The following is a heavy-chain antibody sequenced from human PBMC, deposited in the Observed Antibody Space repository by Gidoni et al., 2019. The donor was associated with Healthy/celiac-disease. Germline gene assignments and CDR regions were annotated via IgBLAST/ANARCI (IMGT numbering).Heavy chain of an antibody. CDR3: ARDLSDYYGMDV. CDR2: IYSGGST. V-gene: IGHV3-53*01. J-gene: IGHJ6*02. CDR1: GFTVSSNY. Sequence: EVQLVESGGGLIQPGESLRLSCAASGFTVSSNYMSWVRQAPGKGLEWVSVIYSGGSTYYADSVKGRFTISRDNSKNTLYLQMNSLRAEDTAVYYCARDLSDYYGMDVWGQGTTVTVSS.